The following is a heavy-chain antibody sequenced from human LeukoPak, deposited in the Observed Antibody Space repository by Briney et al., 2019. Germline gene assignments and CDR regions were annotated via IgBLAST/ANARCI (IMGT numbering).Heavy chain of an antibody. Sequence: QPGGSLRLSCAASGFTFSSYAMTWVRQAPGKGLEWVSSISVSGGNTYYADAVKGRFTISRDTSKNTLYLQMNSLRAEDTAVYYCASSKGPTVMVVNCWGQGTLVTVSS. CDR2: ISVSGGNT. V-gene: IGHV3-23*01. D-gene: IGHD5-18*01. J-gene: IGHJ4*02. CDR3: ASSKGPTVMVVNC. CDR1: GFTFSSYA.